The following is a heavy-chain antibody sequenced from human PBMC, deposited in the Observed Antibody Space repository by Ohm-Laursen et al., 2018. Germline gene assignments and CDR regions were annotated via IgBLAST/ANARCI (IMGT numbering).Heavy chain of an antibody. CDR1: GGSFSGF. V-gene: IGHV4-34*01. CDR2: INHSGST. CDR3: ARTVTKAGGYFDY. D-gene: IGHD4-17*01. Sequence: TLSLTCAAYGGSFSGFWSWIRQPPGKGLEWIGEINHSGSTKYSPSLKSRVTISVDTSKNQFSLKLSSVTAADTAVYYCARTVTKAGGYFDYWGQGTLVTVSS. J-gene: IGHJ4*02.